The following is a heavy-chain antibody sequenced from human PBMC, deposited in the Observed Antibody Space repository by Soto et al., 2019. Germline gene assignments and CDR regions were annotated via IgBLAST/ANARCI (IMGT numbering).Heavy chain of an antibody. J-gene: IGHJ5*02. CDR1: YGSFSGYY. CDR3: ARGGRYCSSTSCYTMGRWFDP. D-gene: IGHD2-2*02. V-gene: IGHV4-34*01. CDR2: INHSGST. Sequence: PSDPLSVTSSVYYGSFSGYYWSWILQPPLKGLDWIVEINHSGSTNYNPSLKSRVTISVDTSKNQFSLKLSSVTAADTAVYYCARGGRYCSSTSCYTMGRWFDPWGKGTLVNVS.